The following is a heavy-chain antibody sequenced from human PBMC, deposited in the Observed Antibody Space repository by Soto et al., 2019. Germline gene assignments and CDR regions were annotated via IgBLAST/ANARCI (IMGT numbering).Heavy chain of an antibody. CDR1: GYTFTSYA. CDR2: INAGNGNT. D-gene: IGHD6-6*01. Sequence: ASVKVSCKASGYTFTSYAMHCVRQAPGQRLEWMGWINAGNGNTKYSQKFQGRVTITRDTSASTAYMELSSLRSEDTAVYYCAGGWGSVSAARPGNWFDPWGQGTLVTVS. J-gene: IGHJ5*02. CDR3: AGGWGSVSAARPGNWFDP. V-gene: IGHV1-3*01.